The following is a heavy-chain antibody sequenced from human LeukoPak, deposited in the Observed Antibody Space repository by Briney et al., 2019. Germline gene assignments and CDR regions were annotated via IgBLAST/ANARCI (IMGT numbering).Heavy chain of an antibody. Sequence: PSETLSLTCTVSGGSVSSGGYYWSWIRQPPGKGLEWIGYIYYSGSTNYNPSLKSRVTISVDTSKNQFSLKLSSVTAADTAVYYCAREVPSGWSLRGYYFDYWGQGTLATVSS. D-gene: IGHD6-19*01. CDR1: GGSVSSGGYY. CDR2: IYYSGST. CDR3: AREVPSGWSLRGYYFDY. V-gene: IGHV4-61*08. J-gene: IGHJ4*02.